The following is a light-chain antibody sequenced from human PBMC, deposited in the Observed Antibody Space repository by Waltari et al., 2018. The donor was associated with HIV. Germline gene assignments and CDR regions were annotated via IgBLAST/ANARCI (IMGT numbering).Light chain of an antibody. CDR3: QQYNNWPPAWT. CDR1: RTVFYNSNSQNY. CDR2: WSS. Sequence: DIVMTQSPDSLAVSLGERVTISCRSSRTVFYNSNSQNYLAWYQQKPGQPPRVLFYWSSTRAAGVPDRFSGSGSGTDFSLTISGLQAEDVALYYCQQYNNWPPAWTFGRGSQVEI. J-gene: IGKJ1*01. V-gene: IGKV4-1*01.